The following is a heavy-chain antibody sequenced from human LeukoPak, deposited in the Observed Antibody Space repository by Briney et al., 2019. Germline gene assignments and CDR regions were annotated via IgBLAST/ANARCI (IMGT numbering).Heavy chain of an antibody. CDR3: ARGLGNSTNVAGNWFDP. J-gene: IGHJ5*02. CDR2: IYYSGST. Sequence: SETLSLTCTVSGGSISSGGYYWSWIRQHPGKGLEWIGYIYYSGSTYSNPSLRSRITIPVDTSKNQFSLKLSSVTAADTAVYYCARGLGNSTNVAGNWFDPWGQGTLVTVSS. V-gene: IGHV4-31*03. CDR1: GGSISSGGYY. D-gene: IGHD1-1*01.